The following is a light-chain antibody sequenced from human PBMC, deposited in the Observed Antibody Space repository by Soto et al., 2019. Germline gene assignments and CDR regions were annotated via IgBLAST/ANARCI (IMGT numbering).Light chain of an antibody. J-gene: IGKJ4*01. CDR3: QQYGISPT. Sequence: EIVLTQSPGTLSLSPGERATLSCRASQSVSSSYLAWYQQKPGQAPRLLIYGASSRATGISDRFSGSGSGTDFTLTISRLEPEDLAVYYCQQYGISPTFGGGTKVEIK. V-gene: IGKV3-20*01. CDR1: QSVSSSY. CDR2: GAS.